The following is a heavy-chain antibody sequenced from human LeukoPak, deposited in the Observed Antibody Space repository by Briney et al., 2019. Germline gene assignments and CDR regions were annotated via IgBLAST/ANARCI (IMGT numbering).Heavy chain of an antibody. CDR3: ARGGSGLYYYYGMDV. Sequence: GGSLRLSCAASGFTFSSHSMNWVRQAPGKGLVWVSRIHSEGRSTSYADSVKGRFTISRDNAKNTLYLQMNSLRAEDTAVYYCARGGSGLYYYYGMDVWGQGTTVTVSS. CDR1: GFTFSSHS. V-gene: IGHV3-74*01. J-gene: IGHJ6*02. CDR2: IHSEGRST.